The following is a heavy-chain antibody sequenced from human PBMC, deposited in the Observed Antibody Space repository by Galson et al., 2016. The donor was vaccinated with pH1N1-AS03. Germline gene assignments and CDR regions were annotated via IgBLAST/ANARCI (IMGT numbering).Heavy chain of an antibody. CDR3: AKDASGDTSAWYYFDS. CDR1: GFTFSNYA. J-gene: IGHJ4*02. D-gene: IGHD6-19*01. V-gene: IGHV3-23*01. CDR2: FTGRGDSA. Sequence: SLRLSCAASGFTFSNYAMSWVRRTPAKGLEWVSGFTGRGDSAFYADSVKGRFTVSRDYSKDILYFQMNSLRAEDTAVYYCAKDASGDTSAWYYFDSWGPGILVTVSS.